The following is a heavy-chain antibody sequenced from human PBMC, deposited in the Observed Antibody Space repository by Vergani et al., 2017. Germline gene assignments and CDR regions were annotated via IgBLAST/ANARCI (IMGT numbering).Heavy chain of an antibody. CDR1: GGSFSGYY. CDR3: ARDTPLQDYGMDV. CDR2: IYYSGST. Sequence: QVQLQQWGAGLLKPSETLSLTCAVYGGSFSGYYWSWIRQPPGKGLEWIGYIYYSGSTNNNPSLKSRVTISVDTSKNQFSLKLSSVTAADTAVYYCARDTPLQDYGMDVWGQGTTVTVSS. V-gene: IGHV4-34*11. J-gene: IGHJ6*02. D-gene: IGHD4-11*01.